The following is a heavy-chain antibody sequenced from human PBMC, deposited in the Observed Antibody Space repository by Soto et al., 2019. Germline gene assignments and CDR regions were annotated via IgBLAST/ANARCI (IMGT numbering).Heavy chain of an antibody. Sequence: LRLSCVASGFTFGDYSMSWIRQAPGKGLEWLAFIDSRGRTLSYADSVRGRFTISRDNAENSVYLQMDSLRADDTAVYYCARQAARNYIDSWGQGNSVTVSS. D-gene: IGHD6-6*01. CDR2: IDSRGRTL. CDR1: GFTFGDYS. CDR3: ARQAARNYIDS. V-gene: IGHV3-11*01. J-gene: IGHJ4*02.